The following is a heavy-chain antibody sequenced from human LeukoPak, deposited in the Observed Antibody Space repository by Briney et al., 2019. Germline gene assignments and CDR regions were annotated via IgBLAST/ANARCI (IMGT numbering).Heavy chain of an antibody. CDR1: GFTFSNYW. V-gene: IGHV3-74*01. Sequence: GGSLRLSCVASGFTFSNYWMHWVRQPPGKGLVWVSRIYVDGRTTNYADSVKGRFTISRDNAKNSLYLQMNSLRAEDTAVYYCATPLDYYDSSGYHQGGDWGQGTLVIVSS. D-gene: IGHD3-22*01. CDR2: IYVDGRTT. J-gene: IGHJ4*02. CDR3: ATPLDYYDSSGYHQGGD.